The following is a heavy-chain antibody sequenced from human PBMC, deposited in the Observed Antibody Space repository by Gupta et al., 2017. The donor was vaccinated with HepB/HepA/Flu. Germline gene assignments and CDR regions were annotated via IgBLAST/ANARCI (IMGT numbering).Heavy chain of an antibody. J-gene: IGHJ6*02. V-gene: IGHV3-66*01. CDR1: GFTVSSNY. CDR3: ARWYYGSGSYPYYYYGMDV. D-gene: IGHD3-10*01. Sequence: EVQLVESGGGLVQPGGSLRLSCAASGFTVSSNYMSWVSQAPGKGLEWVSVIYSGGSTYYADSVKGRFTSSRDNSKNTLYLQMNSLRAEDTAVYYCARWYYGSGSYPYYYYGMDVWGQGTTVTVSS. CDR2: IYSGGST.